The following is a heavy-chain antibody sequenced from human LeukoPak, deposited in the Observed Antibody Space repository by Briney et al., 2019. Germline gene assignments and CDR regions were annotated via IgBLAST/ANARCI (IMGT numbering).Heavy chain of an antibody. V-gene: IGHV3-15*01. CDR3: TRGIVGATLADY. D-gene: IGHD1-26*01. CDR2: IKSKTDGGTT. CDR1: AFTFSNAW. Sequence: GGSLRLSCAASAFTFSNAWMSWVRQAPGKGLEWVGRIKSKTDGGTTDYAAPVKGRFTISRDDSKNTLYLQMNSLKTEDTAVYYCTRGIVGATLADYWGQGTLVTVSS. J-gene: IGHJ4*02.